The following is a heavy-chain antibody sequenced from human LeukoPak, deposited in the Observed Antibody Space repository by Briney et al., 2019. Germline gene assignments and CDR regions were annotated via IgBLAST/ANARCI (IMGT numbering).Heavy chain of an antibody. CDR2: IKQDGSET. J-gene: IGHJ4*02. CDR3: ARQRGSGCLDY. Sequence: GGSLRLSCAASRFTLSNYWMSWVRQAPGKGLEWVANIKQDGSETYYVDSVKGRFTISRDNAKNSLSLQMNSLRAEDTAVYYCARQRGSGCLDYWGQGTLVTVSS. V-gene: IGHV3-7*01. CDR1: RFTLSNYW. D-gene: IGHD6-19*01.